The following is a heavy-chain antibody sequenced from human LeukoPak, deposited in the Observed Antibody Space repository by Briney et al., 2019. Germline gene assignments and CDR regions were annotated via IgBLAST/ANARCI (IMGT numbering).Heavy chain of an antibody. CDR3: ASQGGIAVAGKGYYYMDV. V-gene: IGHV4-39*01. D-gene: IGHD6-19*01. J-gene: IGHJ6*03. CDR2: IYYSGST. CDR1: GGAISRSSYY. Sequence: SETLSLTCTVSGGAISRSSYYWGWIRQPPGKGLEWIGSIYYSGSTYYNPSLKSRVTISVDTSKNQFSLKVSSVTAADTAVYYCASQGGIAVAGKGYYYMDVWGKGTTVTISS.